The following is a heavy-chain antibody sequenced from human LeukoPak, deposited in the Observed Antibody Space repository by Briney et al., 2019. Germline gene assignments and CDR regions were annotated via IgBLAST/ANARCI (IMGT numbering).Heavy chain of an antibody. Sequence: GASVKVSCKASGYTFTNYYMHWVRQAPGQGLEWMGIINPSGGSTSYAQKFQGRVTMTRDTSTSTVYMELSSLRSEDTAVYYCARRVGATTYFDYWGQGTLVTVSS. J-gene: IGHJ4*02. D-gene: IGHD1-26*01. CDR1: GYTFTNYY. CDR3: ARRVGATTYFDY. CDR2: INPSGGST. V-gene: IGHV1-46*01.